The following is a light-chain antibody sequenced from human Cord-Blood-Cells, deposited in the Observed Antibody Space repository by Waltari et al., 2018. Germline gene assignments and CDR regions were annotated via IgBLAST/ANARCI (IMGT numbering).Light chain of an antibody. Sequence: DIQMTQSPSSLSASVGDRVTITCRASQSISSYLNWYQQKPGKAPKLLIYAASSLQSGVPSRFSGSGSATDFTLTISSLQPEDFATYYCQQSYSTPLVTFGPGTKVDIK. CDR3: QQSYSTPLVT. J-gene: IGKJ3*01. CDR2: AAS. V-gene: IGKV1-39*01. CDR1: QSISSY.